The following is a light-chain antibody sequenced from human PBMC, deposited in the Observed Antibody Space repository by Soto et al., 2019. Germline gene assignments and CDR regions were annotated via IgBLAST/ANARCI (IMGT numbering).Light chain of an antibody. CDR1: SSNIGNNY. V-gene: IGLV1-51*02. CDR2: ENN. Sequence: QSVLTQPPSVSAAPGQKVTISCSGSSSNIGNNYVSWYQQVPGTAPKLLIYENNRRTSGMPDRFSGSKSGTSSTLGITGLQTGDEADYYCGTWDSSLSAGVFGGGTKLTVL. J-gene: IGLJ2*01. CDR3: GTWDSSLSAGV.